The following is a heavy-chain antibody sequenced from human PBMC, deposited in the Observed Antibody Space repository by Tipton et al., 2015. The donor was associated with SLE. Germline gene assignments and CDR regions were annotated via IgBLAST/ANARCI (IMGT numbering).Heavy chain of an antibody. Sequence: SLRLSCAASGFTFSSYGMHWVRQAPGKGLEWVAVIWYDGSNKYYADSVKGRFTISRDNAKNTLYLQMNSLRAEDTAVYYCARANFRYYYDSSGYYSYWGQGTLVTVSS. V-gene: IGHV3-33*01. J-gene: IGHJ4*02. CDR2: IWYDGSNK. CDR1: GFTFSSYG. CDR3: ARANFRYYYDSSGYYSY. D-gene: IGHD3-22*01.